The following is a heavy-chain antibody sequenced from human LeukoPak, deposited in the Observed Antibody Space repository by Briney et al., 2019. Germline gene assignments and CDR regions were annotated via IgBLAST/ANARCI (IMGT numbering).Heavy chain of an antibody. D-gene: IGHD2-2*01. J-gene: IGHJ5*02. V-gene: IGHV4-59*01. CDR3: AREGDIVVVPAAWGFDP. Sequence: SETLSLTCTVSGGSISPYYWSWIRQPPGKGLEWIAYIYYSGNTNYNPSLKSRVTISVDTSKNQFSLKLSSVTTADTAVYYCAREGDIVVVPAAWGFDPWGQGTLVTVSS. CDR2: IYYSGNT. CDR1: GGSISPYY.